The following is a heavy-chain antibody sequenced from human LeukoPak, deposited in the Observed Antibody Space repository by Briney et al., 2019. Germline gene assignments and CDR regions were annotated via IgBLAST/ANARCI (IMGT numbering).Heavy chain of an antibody. CDR2: INPNSGGT. CDR1: GYTFTSYY. CDR3: ARTPRGYYYYYGMDV. Sequence: PLASVKVSCKASGYTFTSYYMHWVRQAPGQGLEWMGRINPNSGGTNYAQKFQGRVTMTRDTSISTAYMELSRLRSDDTAVYYCARTPRGYYYYYGMDVWGQGTTVTVSS. V-gene: IGHV1-2*06. J-gene: IGHJ6*02.